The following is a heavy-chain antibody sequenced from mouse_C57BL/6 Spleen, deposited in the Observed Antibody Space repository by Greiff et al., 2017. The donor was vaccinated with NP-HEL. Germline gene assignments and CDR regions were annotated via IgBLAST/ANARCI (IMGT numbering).Heavy chain of an antibody. V-gene: IGHV1-59*01. Sequence: QVQLQQPGAELVRPGTSVKLSCKASGYTFTSYWMHWVKQRPGQGLEWIGVIDPEDGETKYAPKFQGKATITADTSSNTAYLQLSSLTSEDTAVYYCARFDYYYGEMDYWGQGTSVTVSS. CDR2: IDPEDGET. D-gene: IGHD1-1*01. CDR1: GYTFTSYW. CDR3: ARFDYYYGEMDY. J-gene: IGHJ4*01.